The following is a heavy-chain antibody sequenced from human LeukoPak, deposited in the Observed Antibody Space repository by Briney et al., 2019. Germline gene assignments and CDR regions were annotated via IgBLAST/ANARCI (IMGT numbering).Heavy chain of an antibody. CDR3: AREKDYDILTGYYNV. Sequence: ASVKVSCKASGYTFTSYYMHWVRQAPGQGLEWMGIINPSGGSTSYAQKFQGRVTITADESTSTAYMELSSLRSEDTAVYYCAREKDYDILTGYYNVWGQGTLVTVSS. CDR1: GYTFTSYY. J-gene: IGHJ4*02. D-gene: IGHD3-9*01. CDR2: INPSGGST. V-gene: IGHV1-46*01.